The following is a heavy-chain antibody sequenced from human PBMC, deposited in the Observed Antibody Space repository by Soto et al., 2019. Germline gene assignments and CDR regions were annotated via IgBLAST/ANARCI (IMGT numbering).Heavy chain of an antibody. V-gene: IGHV1-3*01. J-gene: IGHJ6*02. CDR3: ASGTVVSGYYGMDV. Sequence: ASVKVSCKASGYTFTSYDINWVRQATGQGLEWMGWINAGNGNTKYSQKFQGRVTITRDTSASTAYMELSSLRSEDTAVYYCASGTVVSGYYGMDVWGQGTTVTVSS. CDR1: GYTFTSYD. CDR2: INAGNGNT. D-gene: IGHD3-10*01.